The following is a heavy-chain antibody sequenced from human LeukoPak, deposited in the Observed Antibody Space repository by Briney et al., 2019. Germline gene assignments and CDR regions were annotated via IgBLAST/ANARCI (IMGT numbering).Heavy chain of an antibody. J-gene: IGHJ6*03. D-gene: IGHD6-19*01. CDR1: RFTFSDYY. CDR3: ARALKAVGGTKYFYYMDV. V-gene: IGHV3-11*04. CDR2: ISSPGGTI. Sequence: GGSLRLSFAASRFTFSDYYMSWIRQAPGKGLEWVSHISSPGGTIHYADSVKGRFTISRDNAKNSLYLQMNSLRAEDTAVYYCARALKAVGGTKYFYYMDVWGKGTTVTVSS.